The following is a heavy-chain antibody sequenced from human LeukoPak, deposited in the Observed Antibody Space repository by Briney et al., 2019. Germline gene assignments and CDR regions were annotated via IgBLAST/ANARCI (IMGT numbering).Heavy chain of an antibody. CDR2: ISSSESTI. Sequence: GGSLRLSCAASGFTFSDYYMSWIRQAPGKGLEWVSYISSSESTIYYADSVKCRFTITRDNAKNSLYLQMNSLRAEDTAVYYCARDRHYYDSSGPAGSYFDYWGQGTLVTVSS. CDR1: GFTFSDYY. CDR3: ARDRHYYDSSGPAGSYFDY. J-gene: IGHJ4*02. V-gene: IGHV3-11*04. D-gene: IGHD3-22*01.